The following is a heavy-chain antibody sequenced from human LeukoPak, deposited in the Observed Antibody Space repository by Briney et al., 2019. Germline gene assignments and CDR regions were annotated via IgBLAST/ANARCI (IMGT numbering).Heavy chain of an antibody. CDR3: ARVPSPRYSYGYSDH. J-gene: IGHJ5*02. CDR1: GYTFANYG. CDR2: ISAYNGNT. Sequence: GASVKVSCKASGYTFANYGISWVRQAPGQGLEWMGWISAYNGNTEYAQKLQARLTLTIDTSTRTTYMELRSLRSDDTAVYFWARVPSPRYSYGYSDHGGQGTLVTVSS. D-gene: IGHD5-18*01. V-gene: IGHV1-18*01.